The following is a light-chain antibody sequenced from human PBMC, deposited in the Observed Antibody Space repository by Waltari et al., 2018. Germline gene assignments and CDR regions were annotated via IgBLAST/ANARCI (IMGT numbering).Light chain of an antibody. CDR1: QDINKW. V-gene: IGKV1-12*01. CDR3: QQAHSFPYS. Sequence: DIQITQSPSSVSASVGDRVTITCRASQDINKWLAWFQQTPGKAPKLLIYAGSSLQSGVPSRFSGSGSGADFTLTISTLQPEDSATYYCQQAHSFPYSFGQGTKLEIK. CDR2: AGS. J-gene: IGKJ2*03.